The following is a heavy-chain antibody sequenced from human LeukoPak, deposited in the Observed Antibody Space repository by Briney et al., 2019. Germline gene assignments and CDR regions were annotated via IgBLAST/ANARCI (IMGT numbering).Heavy chain of an antibody. Sequence: ASVKVSCKASGYTFTGYYMHWVRQAPGQGLEWMGWINPNSGGTNYAQKFQGRVTMTRDTSISTAYMELSRLRSDDTAVYYCARELRNGVVVALVPNAFDIWGQGTMVTVSS. D-gene: IGHD2-15*01. CDR2: INPNSGGT. CDR3: ARELRNGVVVALVPNAFDI. V-gene: IGHV1-2*02. J-gene: IGHJ3*02. CDR1: GYTFTGYY.